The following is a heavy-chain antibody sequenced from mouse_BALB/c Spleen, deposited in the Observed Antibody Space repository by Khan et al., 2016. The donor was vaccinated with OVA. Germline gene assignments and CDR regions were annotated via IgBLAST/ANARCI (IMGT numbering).Heavy chain of an antibody. J-gene: IGHJ4*01. D-gene: IGHD2-3*01. CDR2: ISYSGST. V-gene: IGHV3-2*02. Sequence: EVQLQESGPGLVKPSQSLSLTCTVTGYSITSDYAWNWIRQFPGNKLEWMGYISYSGSTYYNPALNSPIPITRTPPKNQFFLQLNSVTTKKTATYYCARDGSRYNYAMDYWGQGTSVTVSS. CDR3: ARDGSRYNYAMDY. CDR1: GYSITSDYA.